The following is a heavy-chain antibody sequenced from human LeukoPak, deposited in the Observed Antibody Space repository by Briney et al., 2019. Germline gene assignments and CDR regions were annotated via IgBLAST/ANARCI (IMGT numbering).Heavy chain of an antibody. CDR2: INDSGST. Sequence: SETLSLTCAVYGGSFNGHYWSWIRQPPGKGLEWIGEINDSGSTNYNPSLKSRLTISVDTSKNQFSLKLSSVSVADTAVYYCARRLRGSSPTRAFDIWGQGTMVTVSS. D-gene: IGHD6-13*01. CDR1: GGSFNGHY. CDR3: ARRLRGSSPTRAFDI. V-gene: IGHV4-34*01. J-gene: IGHJ3*02.